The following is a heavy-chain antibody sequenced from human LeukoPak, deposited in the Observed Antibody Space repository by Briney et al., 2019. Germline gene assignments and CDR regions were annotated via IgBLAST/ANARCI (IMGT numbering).Heavy chain of an antibody. CDR2: ISAYNGNT. V-gene: IGHV1-18*01. D-gene: IGHD1-26*01. Sequence: ASVKVSCKASGYTFTSYGISWVRQAPGQGLEWMGWISAYNGNTNYAQKLQGRVTMTTDTSTSTAYMELRSLRSGDTAVYYCARDLFGPGATNFDYWGQGTLVTVSS. CDR3: ARDLFGPGATNFDY. J-gene: IGHJ4*02. CDR1: GYTFTSYG.